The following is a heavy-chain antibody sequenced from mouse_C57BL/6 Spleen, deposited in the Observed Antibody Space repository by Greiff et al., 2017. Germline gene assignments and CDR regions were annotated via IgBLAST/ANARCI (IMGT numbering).Heavy chain of an antibody. CDR2: IYPGDGDT. J-gene: IGHJ2*01. D-gene: IGHD2-3*01. Sequence: QVQLQQSGPELVKPGASVKISCKASGYAFSSSWMNWVKQRPGKGLEWIGRIYPGDGDTNYNGKFKGKATLTADKSSSTAYMQLSSLTSEDSAVYFCARLGGWPRDYFDYWGQGTTLTVSS. CDR3: ARLGGWPRDYFDY. V-gene: IGHV1-82*01. CDR1: GYAFSSSW.